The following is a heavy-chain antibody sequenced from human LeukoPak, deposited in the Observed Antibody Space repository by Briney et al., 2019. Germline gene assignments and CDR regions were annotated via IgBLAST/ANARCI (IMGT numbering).Heavy chain of an antibody. CDR2: IRIKAYGGTT. CDR1: GFTFGDYT. D-gene: IGHD5-18*01. CDR3: TRGRGYSSGYLGEYFDY. V-gene: IGHV3-49*04. J-gene: IGHJ4*02. Sequence: GGSLRLSCTASGFTFGDYTIHWVRQAPGKGLEWVSFIRIKAYGGTTAYAASVKDRFTISRDDSKSIAYLQMNSLKTEDTAVYYCTRGRGYSSGYLGEYFDYWGQGALVTVSS.